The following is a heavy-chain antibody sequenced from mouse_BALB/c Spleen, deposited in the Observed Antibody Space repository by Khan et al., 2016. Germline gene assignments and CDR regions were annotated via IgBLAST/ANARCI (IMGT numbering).Heavy chain of an antibody. J-gene: IGHJ4*01. CDR3: ARLTPYAMDY. V-gene: IGHV5-17*02. CDR1: GFTFSVFG. D-gene: IGHD4-1*01. CDR2: ISGGSSTI. Sequence: EVQLVESGGGLVQPGGSRKLSCAASGFTFSVFGIHWVRQAPEKGLEWVAYISGGSSTISYADTVKGRFTISRDNPKNTLFLQMTSLRSEDTTVYYCARLTPYAMDYWGQGTSVTVSS.